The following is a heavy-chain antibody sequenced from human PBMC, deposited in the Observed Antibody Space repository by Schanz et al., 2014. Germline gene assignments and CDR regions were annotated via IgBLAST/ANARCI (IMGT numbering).Heavy chain of an antibody. V-gene: IGHV3-30*02. CDR3: AKDPYGMDV. CDR2: IRYDGSNK. J-gene: IGHJ6*02. CDR1: GFTFSSYG. Sequence: QVQLVESGGGVVQPGGSLSLSCAASGFTFSSYGMHWVRQAPGKGLEWVAFIRYDGSNKYYADSVKGRFTISRDNSKNTLYLQMNILRAEDTAVYYCAKDPYGMDVWGQGTTVTVSS.